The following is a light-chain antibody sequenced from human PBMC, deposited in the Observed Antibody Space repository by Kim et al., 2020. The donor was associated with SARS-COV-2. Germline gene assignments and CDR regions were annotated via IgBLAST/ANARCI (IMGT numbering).Light chain of an antibody. CDR2: GAS. V-gene: IGKV3-20*01. Sequence: SPGERATLSCRASQSVSNNYLAWYQQKPGQAPRLLRYGASSRATGIPDRFSGSGSGTDFTLTISRLEPEDVAVYYCQQYGSSPLYTFGQGTKLEIK. J-gene: IGKJ2*01. CDR3: QQYGSSPLYT. CDR1: QSVSNNY.